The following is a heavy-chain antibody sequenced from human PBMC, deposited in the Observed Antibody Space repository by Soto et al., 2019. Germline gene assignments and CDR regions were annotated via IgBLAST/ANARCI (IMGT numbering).Heavy chain of an antibody. D-gene: IGHD6-19*01. V-gene: IGHV1-18*01. CDR2: ISAYNGNT. Sequence: QVQLVQSGAEVKKPGASVKVSCKASGYTFTSYGISWVRQAPGQGLEWMGWISAYNGNTNYAQKLQGRVTKTTDTSTNKAYVELGSLRSDDTAVYYCARVRGCSSGWYGGVVDYWGQGTLVTVSS. CDR1: GYTFTSYG. J-gene: IGHJ4*02. CDR3: ARVRGCSSGWYGGVVDY.